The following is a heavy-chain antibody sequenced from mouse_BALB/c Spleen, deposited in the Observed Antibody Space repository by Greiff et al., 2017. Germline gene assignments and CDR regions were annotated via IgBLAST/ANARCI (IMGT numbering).Heavy chain of an antibody. Sequence: QVQLQQSGPELARPGASVKMSCKASGYTFTSYTMHWVKQRPGQGLEWIGYINPSSGYTEYNQKFKDKTTLTADKSSSTAYMQLSSLTSEDSAVYYCARGGRRLEDPFAYWGQGTLVTVSA. CDR3: ARGGRRLEDPFAY. J-gene: IGHJ3*01. CDR1: GYTFTSYT. CDR2: INPSSGYT. V-gene: IGHV1-4*02.